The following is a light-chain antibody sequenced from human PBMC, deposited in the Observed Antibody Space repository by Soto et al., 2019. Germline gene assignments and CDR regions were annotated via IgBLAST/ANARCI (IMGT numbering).Light chain of an antibody. CDR1: QSVSSN. CDR3: QQYDNWPHT. V-gene: IGKV3-15*01. J-gene: IGKJ2*01. CDR2: GAS. Sequence: EIVMTQSPATLSVSPGERATLSCRASQSVSSNLAWYQQKRGQAPRLLMYGASARATCIPARFSGSGSGAEFTLTISSLQSEDFAVYFCQQYDNWPHTFGQGTNLEIK.